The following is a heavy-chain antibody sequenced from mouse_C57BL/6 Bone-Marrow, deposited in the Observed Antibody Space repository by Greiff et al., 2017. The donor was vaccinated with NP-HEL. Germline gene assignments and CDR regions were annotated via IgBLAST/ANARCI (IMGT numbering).Heavy chain of an antibody. CDR2: ISDGGSYT. Sequence: EVQLVESGGGLVKPGGSLKLSCAASGFTFSSYAMSWVRQTPEKRLEWVATISDGGSYTYYPDNVKGRFTISRDNAKNNLYLQMSHLKSEDTAMYYCASAIYYDYDGFAYWGQGTLVTVSA. J-gene: IGHJ3*01. CDR3: ASAIYYDYDGFAY. V-gene: IGHV5-4*01. CDR1: GFTFSSYA. D-gene: IGHD2-4*01.